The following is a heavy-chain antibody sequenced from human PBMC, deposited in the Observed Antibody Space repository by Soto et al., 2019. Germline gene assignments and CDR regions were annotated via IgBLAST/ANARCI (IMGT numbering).Heavy chain of an antibody. D-gene: IGHD2-21*02. CDR2: IYYSGST. CDR3: ARGPVVTPFVDH. J-gene: IGHJ4*02. V-gene: IGHV4-61*01. CDR1: CGSVTSGNYY. Sequence: SLTCTVSCGSVTSGNYYWSWIRQPPGKGLEWIGHIYYSGSTNYNPSLKSRVTISVDASKNQFSLKLSSVTAADTAIYYCARGPVVTPFVDHWGQGTLVTVSS.